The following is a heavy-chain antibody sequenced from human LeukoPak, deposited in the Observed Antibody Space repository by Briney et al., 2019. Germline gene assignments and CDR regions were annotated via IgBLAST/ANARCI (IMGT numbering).Heavy chain of an antibody. CDR2: FDPEDGET. J-gene: IGHJ5*02. V-gene: IGHV1-24*01. CDR3: ASHRKWLPRQNWFDP. CDR1: GYTFTGYY. Sequence: ASVKVSCKASGYTFTGYYMHWVRQAPGKGLEWMGGFDPEDGETIYAQKFQGRVTMTEDTSTDTAYMELSSLRSEDTAVYYCASHRKWLPRQNWFDPWGQGTLVTVSS. D-gene: IGHD3-22*01.